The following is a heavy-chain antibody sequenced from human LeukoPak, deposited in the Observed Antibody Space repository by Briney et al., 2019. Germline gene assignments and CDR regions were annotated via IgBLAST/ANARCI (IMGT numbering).Heavy chain of an antibody. Sequence: GGSLRLSCAAAGFTFSSYGMHWVRQAPGKGLEWVAVISYDGSNKYYADSVNGRFTIYRDNSKNTMYLQMNSLRAEDTAVYYCAKDYCSGGSCYFGGCYGMDVWGKGTTVTVSS. CDR1: GFTFSSYG. CDR2: ISYDGSNK. J-gene: IGHJ6*04. V-gene: IGHV3-30*18. CDR3: AKDYCSGGSCYFGGCYGMDV. D-gene: IGHD2-15*01.